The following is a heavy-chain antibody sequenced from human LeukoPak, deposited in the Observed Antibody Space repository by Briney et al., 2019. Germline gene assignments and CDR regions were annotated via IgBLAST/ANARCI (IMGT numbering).Heavy chain of an antibody. CDR1: GFTFSSYA. CDR3: AKVSTYYDSSGYHSLDY. CDR2: ISGSGGSI. J-gene: IGHJ4*02. V-gene: IGHV3-23*01. D-gene: IGHD3-22*01. Sequence: PGGSLRLSCAASGFTFSSYAMSWVRQAPGKGLEWVSAISGSGGSIYYADSVKGRFTISRDNSKNTLYLQMNSLRAEDTAVYYCAKVSTYYDSSGYHSLDYWGQGTLVTVSS.